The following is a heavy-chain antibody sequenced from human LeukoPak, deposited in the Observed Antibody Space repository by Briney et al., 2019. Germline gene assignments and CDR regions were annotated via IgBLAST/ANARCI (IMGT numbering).Heavy chain of an antibody. CDR3: AREVDNPYWYFDL. Sequence: SQTLSLTCTVSGGSISSGDYYWSWIRQPPGKGLEWIGYIYYSGSTYYNPSLKSRVTISVDTSKNQFSLKLSSVIAADTAVYYCAREVDNPYWYFDLWGRGTLVTVSS. V-gene: IGHV4-30-4*08. J-gene: IGHJ2*01. CDR2: IYYSGST. D-gene: IGHD1-1*01. CDR1: GGSISSGDYY.